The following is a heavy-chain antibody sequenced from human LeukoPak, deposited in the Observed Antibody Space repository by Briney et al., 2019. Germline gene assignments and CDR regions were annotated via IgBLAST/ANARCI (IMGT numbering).Heavy chain of an antibody. V-gene: IGHV4-39*02. D-gene: IGHD2-2*01. Sequence: SETLSLTCTVSGGSIRSSYYYWGWIRQPPGKGLEWIGSIYDSGSTYYNPSLKSRVTISVDTSKNQFSLKLNSVTAADTAVYYCARETRIVVVPAGTNWFDPWGQGTLVTVSS. CDR3: ARETRIVVVPAGTNWFDP. CDR1: GGSIRSSYYY. J-gene: IGHJ5*02. CDR2: IYDSGST.